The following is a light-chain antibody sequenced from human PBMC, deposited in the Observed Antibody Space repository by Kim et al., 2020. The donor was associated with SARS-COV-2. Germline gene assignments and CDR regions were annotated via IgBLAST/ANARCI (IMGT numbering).Light chain of an antibody. V-gene: IGKV4-1*01. CDR3: QQHYDTPFT. CDR2: WAS. J-gene: IGKJ4*01. CDR1: QSVLNRSNNKNY. Sequence: DIVMTQSPDSLTVSLGERATINCKSSQSVLNRSNNKNYIAWYQQKPGQPPKLLIYWASARESGVPDRFSGSGSGTDFTVTISSLQAEDVAVYYCQQHYDTPFTFGGGTKVDIK.